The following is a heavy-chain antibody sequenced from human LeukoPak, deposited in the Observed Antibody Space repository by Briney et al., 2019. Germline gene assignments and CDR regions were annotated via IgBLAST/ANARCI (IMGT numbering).Heavy chain of an antibody. D-gene: IGHD3-3*01. Sequence: GGSLRLSCAGSGFTFSSYGMHWVRQAPGKGLEWVAVIWYDGSNKYYADSVKGRFTISRDNSKNTLYLQMNSLRAEDTAVYYCAREYRGITIFGWEFGYFDYWGQGTLVTVSS. CDR2: IWYDGSNK. CDR1: GFTFSSYG. V-gene: IGHV3-33*01. J-gene: IGHJ4*02. CDR3: AREYRGITIFGWEFGYFDY.